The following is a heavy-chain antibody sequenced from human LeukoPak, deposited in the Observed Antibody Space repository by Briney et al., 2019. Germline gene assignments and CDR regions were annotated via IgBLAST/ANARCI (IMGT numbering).Heavy chain of an antibody. CDR3: ARSRGAGPGAHFDY. CDR1: GFSFSDEY. J-gene: IGHJ4*02. Sequence: GGSLRLSCAASGFSFSDEYMSWIRQAPGQGLEWVPYISSSGDYTNHADSVKGRFTISRDNAKNSLYLQMNILRAEDTAVYYCARSRGAGPGAHFDYWGQGILVTVSS. D-gene: IGHD6-19*01. V-gene: IGHV3-11*03. CDR2: ISSSGDYT.